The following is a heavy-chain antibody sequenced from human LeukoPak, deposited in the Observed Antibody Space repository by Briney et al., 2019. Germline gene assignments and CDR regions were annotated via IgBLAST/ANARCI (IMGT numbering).Heavy chain of an antibody. Sequence: GESLKISCKGSGYSFTTHWIGWVRQMPGKGLEWMGIIYPDDSNTRYSPSFRGQVTISADKSINTAYLQWSSLKASDTAMYYCASRGGSTYGFEDAFDIWGQGTMVTVSS. D-gene: IGHD5-12*01. V-gene: IGHV5-51*01. CDR2: IYPDDSNT. CDR3: ASRGGSTYGFEDAFDI. J-gene: IGHJ3*02. CDR1: GYSFTTHW.